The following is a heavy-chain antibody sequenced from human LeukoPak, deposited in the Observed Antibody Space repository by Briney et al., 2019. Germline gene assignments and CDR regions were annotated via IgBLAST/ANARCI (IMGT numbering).Heavy chain of an antibody. CDR3: ARDIGGGNSDDY. V-gene: IGHV3-21*01. J-gene: IGHJ4*02. CDR2: ISSSSTYI. CDR1: GFTFSSYS. Sequence: GGSLRLSCAASGFTFSSYSMNWVRQAPGNGLEWVSSISSSSTYIYYADSVKGRFTISRDNAKNSLYLQMNSLRAEDTAVYYCARDIGGGNSDDYWGQGTLVTVSS. D-gene: IGHD4-23*01.